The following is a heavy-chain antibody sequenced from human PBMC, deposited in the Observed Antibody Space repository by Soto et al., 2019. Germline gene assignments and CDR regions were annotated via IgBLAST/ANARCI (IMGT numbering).Heavy chain of an antibody. CDR2: INHSGST. Sequence: SETLSLTCAVYGGSFSGYYWSWIRQPPGKGLEWIGEINHSGSTNYNPSLKSRVTISVDTSKNQFSLKLSSVTAADTAVYYCARGRSITIFGVVRHGYDYWGQGTLVTVSS. V-gene: IGHV4-34*01. CDR3: ARGRSITIFGVVRHGYDY. CDR1: GGSFSGYY. D-gene: IGHD3-3*01. J-gene: IGHJ4*02.